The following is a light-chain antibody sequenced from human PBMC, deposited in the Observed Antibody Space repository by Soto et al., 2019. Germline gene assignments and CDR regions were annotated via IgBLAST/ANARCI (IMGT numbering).Light chain of an antibody. V-gene: IGKV3-15*01. J-gene: IGKJ5*01. CDR3: QQYNSWPIT. Sequence: EIVMTQSPATLSVSPGERATLSCRASQSVSSKVAWYQQKPGQAPRLLIYGASTRATGIPARFSGSGSGTEFTLTISSLQSEDFAVYYCQQYNSWPITFGQGTRL. CDR2: GAS. CDR1: QSVSSK.